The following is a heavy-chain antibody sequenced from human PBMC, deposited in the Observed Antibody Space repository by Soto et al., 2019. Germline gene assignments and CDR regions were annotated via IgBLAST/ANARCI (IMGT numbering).Heavy chain of an antibody. CDR1: GGSFSGYY. CDR3: ARTTAGYYAYYFDY. V-gene: IGHV4-34*01. CDR2: INHSGST. J-gene: IGHJ4*02. Sequence: PSETLSLTCAVYGGSFSGYYWSWIRQPPGKGLEWIGEINHSGSTNYNPSLKSRVTISVDTSKNQFSLKLSSVTAADTAVYYCARTTAGYYAYYFDYWGQGTLVTVSS. D-gene: IGHD3-22*01.